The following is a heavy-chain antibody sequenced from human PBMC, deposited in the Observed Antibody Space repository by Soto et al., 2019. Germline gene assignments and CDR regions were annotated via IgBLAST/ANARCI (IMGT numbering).Heavy chain of an antibody. CDR2: LSWNGGTI. J-gene: IGHJ4*02. V-gene: IGHV3-9*01. D-gene: IGHD6-19*01. Sequence: GGSLRLSCAASGFTFDDYAMHWVRQAPGKGLEWVSGLSWNGGTIGYADSVTGRFTISRDNAKNSLYLQMNSLRPEDTALYYCVKGLYSSAWYFVSWGQGTLVTVSS. CDR1: GFTFDDYA. CDR3: VKGLYSSAWYFVS.